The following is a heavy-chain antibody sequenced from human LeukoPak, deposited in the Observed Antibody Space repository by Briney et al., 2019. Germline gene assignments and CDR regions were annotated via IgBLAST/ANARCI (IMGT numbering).Heavy chain of an antibody. CDR3: ARDRRTRRITMVRGVIKYYYYYGMDV. CDR1: GFTFSDYW. D-gene: IGHD3-10*01. Sequence: TGGSLRLSCAASGFTFSDYWMSWVRQAPGKGLEWVANIKQDGSEKYYVDSVKGRFTISRDNAKNSLYLQMNSLRAEDTAVYYCARDRRTRRITMVRGVIKYYYYYGMDVWGQGTTVTVSS. J-gene: IGHJ6*02. CDR2: IKQDGSEK. V-gene: IGHV3-7*04.